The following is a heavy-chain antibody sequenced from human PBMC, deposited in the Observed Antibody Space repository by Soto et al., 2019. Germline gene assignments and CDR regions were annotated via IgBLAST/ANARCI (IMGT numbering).Heavy chain of an antibody. CDR1: GYTLTDLS. D-gene: IGHD1-26*01. V-gene: IGHV1-69*13. CDR2: IIPIFGTA. J-gene: IGHJ5*02. Sequence: SVKVSCKVSGYTLTDLSMHWVRQAPGKGLEWMGGIIPIFGTANYAQKFQGRVTITADESTSTAYMELSSLRSEDTAVYYCARMKSSVWFDPWGQGTLVTVSS. CDR3: ARMKSSVWFDP.